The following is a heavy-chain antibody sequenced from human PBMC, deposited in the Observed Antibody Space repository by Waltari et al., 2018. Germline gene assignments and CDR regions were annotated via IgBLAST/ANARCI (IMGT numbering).Heavy chain of an antibody. CDR2: INAGNGNT. V-gene: IGHV1-3*01. J-gene: IGHJ4*02. Sequence: QVQLVQSGAEVKKPGASVKVSCKASGYTFTSYAMHWVRQAPGHRLEWMGWINAGNGNTKYSRKVQGRVTITRDTSASTAYMELSSLRAEDTAVYYCARGWRMTTVATFGYWGQGTLVTVSS. CDR1: GYTFTSYA. CDR3: ARGWRMTTVATFGY. D-gene: IGHD4-17*01.